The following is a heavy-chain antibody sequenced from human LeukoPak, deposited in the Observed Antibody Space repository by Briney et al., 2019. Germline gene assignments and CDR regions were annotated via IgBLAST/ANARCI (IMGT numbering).Heavy chain of an antibody. CDR1: GGTFSSYA. V-gene: IGHV1-46*01. D-gene: IGHD4-23*01. Sequence: ASVKVSCKASGGTFSSYAISWVRQAPGQGLEWMGIINPSGGSTSYAQKFQGRDTMTRDTSTSTVYMELSSLRSEDTAVYYCARDLGGNIYYFDYWGQGTLVTVSS. CDR3: ARDLGGNIYYFDY. J-gene: IGHJ4*02. CDR2: INPSGGST.